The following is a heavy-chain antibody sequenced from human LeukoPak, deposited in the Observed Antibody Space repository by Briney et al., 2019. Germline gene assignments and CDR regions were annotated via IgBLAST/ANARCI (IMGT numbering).Heavy chain of an antibody. CDR3: ARGGDGYNYVYYFDY. CDR1: RGTFSSYA. CDR2: IIPIFGTA. J-gene: IGHJ4*02. D-gene: IGHD5-24*01. Sequence: SVKVSCKSSRGTFSSYAISWVRQAPGQGLEWMGGIIPIFGTANYAQKFQGRVTITADESTSTAYMELSSLRSEDTAVYYCARGGDGYNYVYYFDYWGEGTLVTVS. V-gene: IGHV1-69*13.